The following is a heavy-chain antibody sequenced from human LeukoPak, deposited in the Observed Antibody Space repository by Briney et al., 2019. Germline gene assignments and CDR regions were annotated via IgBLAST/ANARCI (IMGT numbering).Heavy chain of an antibody. D-gene: IGHD6-19*01. CDR2: INPNSGGT. Sequence: ASVKVSCKASGYTFTGYYMHCVRQAPGQGLEWMGWINPNSGGTNYAQKFQGRVTMTRDTSISTAYMELSRLRSDDTAVYYCARDEQWLVRGDFDYWGQGTLVTVSS. CDR1: GYTFTGYY. J-gene: IGHJ4*02. V-gene: IGHV1-2*02. CDR3: ARDEQWLVRGDFDY.